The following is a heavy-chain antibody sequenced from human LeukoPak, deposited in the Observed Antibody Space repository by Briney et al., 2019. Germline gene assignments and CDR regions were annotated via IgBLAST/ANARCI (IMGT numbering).Heavy chain of an antibody. Sequence: SETLSLTCTVSGGTISSYYWSWIRQPPGKGLEWIGYIYYSGNTNYNPSLKNRVTISVDTSKNQYSLKLSSVTAADTAVYYCARQESDSSGYSWFDPWGQGTLVTVSA. CDR3: ARQESDSSGYSWFDP. V-gene: IGHV4-59*08. D-gene: IGHD3-22*01. CDR2: IYYSGNT. CDR1: GGTISSYY. J-gene: IGHJ5*02.